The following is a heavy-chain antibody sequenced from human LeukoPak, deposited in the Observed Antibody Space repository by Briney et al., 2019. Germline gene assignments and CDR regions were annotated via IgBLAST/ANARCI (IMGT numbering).Heavy chain of an antibody. D-gene: IGHD6-19*01. CDR3: ARDLTVAGFLNWFDP. CDR1: GFTFSSYS. J-gene: IGHJ5*02. V-gene: IGHV3-21*01. Sequence: GGSLRHSCAASGFTFSSYSMNWVRQAPGKGLEWVSSISSSSSYIYYADSVKGRFTISRDNAKNSLYLQMNSLRAEDTAVYYCARDLTVAGFLNWFDPWGQGTLVTVSS. CDR2: ISSSSSYI.